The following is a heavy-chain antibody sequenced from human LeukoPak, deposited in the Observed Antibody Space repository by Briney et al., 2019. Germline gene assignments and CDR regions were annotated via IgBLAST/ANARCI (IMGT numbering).Heavy chain of an antibody. CDR1: GFTFSTYA. CDR3: ARADY. CDR2: ISSSGDTI. Sequence: GGSLRLSCAASGFTFSTYAMSWVRQAPGKGLEWVSFISSSGDTIYYADSVKGRFTISRDNAQNSLYLQMNSLRAEDTAVYYCARADYWGQGTLVTVSS. J-gene: IGHJ4*02. V-gene: IGHV3-48*03.